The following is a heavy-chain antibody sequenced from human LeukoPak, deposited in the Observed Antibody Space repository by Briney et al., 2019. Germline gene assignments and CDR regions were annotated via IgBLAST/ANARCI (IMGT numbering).Heavy chain of an antibody. CDR2: INPSGGST. V-gene: IGHV1-46*01. J-gene: IGHJ4*02. Sequence: ASVKVSCKASGYTFTSYYMHWVRQAPGQGLEWMGIINPSGGSTSYAQKFQGRVTMTRDTSTSTVYMELSSLRSEDTAVYYCAREGYCSGGSCKRQQFDYWGQGTLSPSPQ. CDR1: GYTFTSYY. D-gene: IGHD2-15*01. CDR3: AREGYCSGGSCKRQQFDY.